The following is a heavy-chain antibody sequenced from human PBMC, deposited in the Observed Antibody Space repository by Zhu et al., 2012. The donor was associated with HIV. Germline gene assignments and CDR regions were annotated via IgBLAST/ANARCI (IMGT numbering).Heavy chain of an antibody. J-gene: IGHJ4*02. CDR1: GLTFRTNW. CDR3: AREAVTAEFFDS. CDR2: ISRDGSDT. Sequence: EVQLMESGGGLVQPGGSLRLSCAASGLTFRTNWMHWVRQAPGKGLVWVSRISRDGSDTYYADSVKGRFTVSRDNAKNTLYLQMNSLRVEDTALYYCAREAVTAEFFDSWGQGALVSVSA. D-gene: IGHD6-19*01. V-gene: IGHV3-74*01.